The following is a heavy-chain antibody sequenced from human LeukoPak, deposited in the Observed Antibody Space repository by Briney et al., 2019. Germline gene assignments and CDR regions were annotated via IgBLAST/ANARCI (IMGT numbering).Heavy chain of an antibody. CDR3: ARDPPIRGITGTPNVYYGMDV. J-gene: IGHJ6*02. Sequence: SVKVSCKASGGTFSSYATSWVRQAPGQGLEWMGRIIPIFGIANYAQKFQGRVTITADKSTSTAYMELSSLRSEDTAVYYCARDPPIRGITGTPNVYYGMDVWGQGTTVTVSS. V-gene: IGHV1-69*04. D-gene: IGHD1-7*01. CDR1: GGTFSSYA. CDR2: IIPIFGIA.